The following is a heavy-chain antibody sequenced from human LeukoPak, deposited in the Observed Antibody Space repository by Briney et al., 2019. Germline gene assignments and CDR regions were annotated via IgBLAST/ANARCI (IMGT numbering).Heavy chain of an antibody. D-gene: IGHD3-10*01. V-gene: IGHV3-23*01. CDR2: ISGSGGST. CDR1: GFTFSSYA. Sequence: GGSLRLSCAASGFTFSSYAMSWVRQAPGKRLEWVSAISGSGGSTYYADSVKGRFTISRDNSKNTLYLQMNSLRAEDTAVYYCAKDYYGSGSYLNYWGQGTLVTVSS. J-gene: IGHJ4*02. CDR3: AKDYYGSGSYLNY.